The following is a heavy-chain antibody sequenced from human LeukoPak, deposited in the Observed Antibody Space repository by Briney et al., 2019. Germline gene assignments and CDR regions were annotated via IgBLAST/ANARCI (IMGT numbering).Heavy chain of an antibody. D-gene: IGHD6-13*01. CDR3: ARGSQQLVDSADY. CDR2: ISYDGSNK. CDR1: GFTFSSYA. J-gene: IGHJ4*02. V-gene: IGHV3-30*04. Sequence: GRSLRLSCAASGFTFSSYAIHWVRQAPGKGLEWVAVISYDGSNKYYADSVKGRFTISRDNSKNTLYLQMNSLRAEDTAVYYCARGSQQLVDSADYWGQGTLVTVSS.